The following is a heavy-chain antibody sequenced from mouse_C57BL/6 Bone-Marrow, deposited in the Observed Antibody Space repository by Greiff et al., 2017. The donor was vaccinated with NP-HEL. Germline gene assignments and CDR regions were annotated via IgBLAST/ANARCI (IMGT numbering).Heavy chain of an antibody. V-gene: IGHV5-6*01. CDR2: ISSGGSYT. J-gene: IGHJ3*01. CDR3: ARQEDGYLFAY. Sequence: EVKVVESGGDLVKPGGSLKLSCAASGFTFSSYGMSWVRQTPDKRLEWVATISSGGSYTYYPASVKGRFTISRDNAKNTLYLQMSSLKSEDTAMYDCARQEDGYLFAYWGQGTLVTVSA. CDR1: GFTFSSYG. D-gene: IGHD2-3*01.